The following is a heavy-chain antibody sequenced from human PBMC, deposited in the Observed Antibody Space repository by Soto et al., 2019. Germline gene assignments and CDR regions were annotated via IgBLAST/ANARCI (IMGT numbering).Heavy chain of an antibody. Sequence: ACGVGFTCRARSSVRQAPGQGLEWMGWISAYNGNTNYAQKLQGRVTMTTDTSTSTAYMELRSLRSDDTAVYYCARVTVSFDYWGQGTLVTVSS. V-gene: IGHV1-18*01. D-gene: IGHD4-17*01. J-gene: IGHJ4*02. CDR2: ISAYNGNT. CDR1: GVGFTCRA. CDR3: ARVTVSFDY.